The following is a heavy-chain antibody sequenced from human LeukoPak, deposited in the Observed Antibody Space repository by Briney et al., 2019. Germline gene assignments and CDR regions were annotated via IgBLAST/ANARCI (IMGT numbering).Heavy chain of an antibody. CDR2: ISYDGSNK. V-gene: IGHV3-30-3*02. D-gene: IGHD1-26*01. J-gene: IGHJ5*02. CDR1: GFTFSSYT. Sequence: AGRSLRLSCAASGFTFSSYTMHWVRQAPGTGLEWVALISYDGSNKYYADSVKGRFTISRDNSKNTLYLQMNSLRAEDTAVYYCAKDVGATVLNWFDPWGQGTLVTVSS. CDR3: AKDVGATVLNWFDP.